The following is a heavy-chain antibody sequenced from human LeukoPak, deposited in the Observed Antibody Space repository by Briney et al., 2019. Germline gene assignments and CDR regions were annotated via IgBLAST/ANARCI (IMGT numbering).Heavy chain of an antibody. V-gene: IGHV4-39*07. CDR2: MYFGGST. CDR1: GGSISSYY. Sequence: PSETLSLTCTVSGGSISSYYWAWIRQPPGKGLEWIVSMYFGGSTYYNPSLKSRVTISVDTSKTQFSLNLTSVTAADTAVYYCAATLTSWYFDSWGHGTLVTVSS. CDR3: AATLTSWYFDS. D-gene: IGHD5-24*01. J-gene: IGHJ4*01.